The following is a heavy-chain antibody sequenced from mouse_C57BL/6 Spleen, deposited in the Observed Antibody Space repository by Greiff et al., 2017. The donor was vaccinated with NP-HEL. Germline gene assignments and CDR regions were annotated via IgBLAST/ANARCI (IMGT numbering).Heavy chain of an antibody. CDR3: ATGTTVVATDAMDY. D-gene: IGHD1-1*01. V-gene: IGHV1-52*01. CDR1: GYTFTSYW. Sequence: QVQLQQPGAELVRPGSSVKLSCKASGYTFTSYWMHWVKQRPIQGLEWIGNIDPSDSETHYNQKFKDKATLTVDKSSSTAYMQLSSLTSEDSAVYYCATGTTVVATDAMDYWGQGTSVTVSS. J-gene: IGHJ4*01. CDR2: IDPSDSET.